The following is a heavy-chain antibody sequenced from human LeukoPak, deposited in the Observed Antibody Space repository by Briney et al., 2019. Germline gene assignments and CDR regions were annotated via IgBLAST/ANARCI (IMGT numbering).Heavy chain of an antibody. J-gene: IGHJ4*02. V-gene: IGHV3-23*01. CDR1: GFSFSSCA. CDR2: ISYSDDSI. CDR3: AKGRLPTDY. Sequence: PGGSLGLSCAASGFSFSSCAMSWVRQAPGKGLEWVSEISYSDDSIDYADSVKGRFTISRDNSKNTLYLQMNSLRAEDTAVYYCAKGRLPTDYWGQGTLVTVAS.